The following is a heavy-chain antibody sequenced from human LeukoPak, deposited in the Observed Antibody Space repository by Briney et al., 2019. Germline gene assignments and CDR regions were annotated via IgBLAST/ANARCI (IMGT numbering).Heavy chain of an antibody. J-gene: IGHJ3*02. CDR2: ISSSSYI. CDR3: ARDSEWELRARDAFDI. Sequence: GGSLRLSCAASGFTFSDYYMSWIRQAPGKGLEWVSSISSSSYIYYADSVKGRFTISRDNAKNSLYLQMNSLRAEDTAVYYCARDSEWELRARDAFDIWGQGTMVTVSS. D-gene: IGHD1-26*01. CDR1: GFTFSDYY. V-gene: IGHV3-69-1*01.